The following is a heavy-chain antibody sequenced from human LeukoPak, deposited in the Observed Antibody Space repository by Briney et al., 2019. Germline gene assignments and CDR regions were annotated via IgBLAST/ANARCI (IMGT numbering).Heavy chain of an antibody. Sequence: SETLSLTCTVSGGSISSYYWSWIRQPPGKGLEWLGYIYYSGSTNYNPSLKSRVTISVDTSKNQFSLKLSSVTAADTAVYYCARRGYCSSTSCWLPFGYWGQGTLVTVSS. J-gene: IGHJ4*02. V-gene: IGHV4-59*12. D-gene: IGHD2-2*01. CDR1: GGSISSYY. CDR2: IYYSGST. CDR3: ARRGYCSSTSCWLPFGY.